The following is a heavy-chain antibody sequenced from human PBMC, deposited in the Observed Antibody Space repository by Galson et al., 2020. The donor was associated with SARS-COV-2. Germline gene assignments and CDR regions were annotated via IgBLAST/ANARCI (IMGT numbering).Heavy chain of an antibody. Sequence: SVKVSCKASGGTFSSYAISWVRQAPGQGLEWMGGIIPIFGTANYAQKFQGRVTITADESTSTAYMELSSLRSEDTAVYYCARVLSGVYYGSGSYWFDPWGQGTLVTVSS. J-gene: IGHJ5*02. V-gene: IGHV1-69*13. CDR3: ARVLSGVYYGSGSYWFDP. CDR2: IIPIFGTA. CDR1: GGTFSSYA. D-gene: IGHD3-10*01.